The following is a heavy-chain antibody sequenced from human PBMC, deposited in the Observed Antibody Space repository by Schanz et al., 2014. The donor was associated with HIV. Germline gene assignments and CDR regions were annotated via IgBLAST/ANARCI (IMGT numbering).Heavy chain of an antibody. CDR1: GFSFDNYG. CDR2: ISYDGRNK. Sequence: QMQLVQSGGGVVRPGRSLKLSCAASGFSFDNYGMHWVRQAPGKGLEWVAVISYDGRNKYFADSVKGRFTISRDNSKNTLYLQMNSLGVEDTAVYFCARDGARTSHWGFWGQGTLVTVSS. J-gene: IGHJ4*02. CDR3: ARDGARTSHWGF. V-gene: IGHV3-30*03. D-gene: IGHD2-2*01.